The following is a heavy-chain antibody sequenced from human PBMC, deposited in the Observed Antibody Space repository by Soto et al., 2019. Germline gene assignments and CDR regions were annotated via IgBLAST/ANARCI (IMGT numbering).Heavy chain of an antibody. Sequence: GGSLRLSCEVSGFTFSDYWIHWVRQAPGKGLVWVPRINTDGTTTDYADSVEGRFSISRDNAKKTVFLQMNSLRADDTAVYYCARSPFRNGPDPYWGQGTLVTVSS. CDR3: ARSPFRNGPDPY. J-gene: IGHJ4*02. CDR2: INTDGTTT. V-gene: IGHV3-74*01. CDR1: GFTFSDYW.